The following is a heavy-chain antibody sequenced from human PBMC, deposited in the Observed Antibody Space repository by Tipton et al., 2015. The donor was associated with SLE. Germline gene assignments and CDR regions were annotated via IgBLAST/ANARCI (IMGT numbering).Heavy chain of an antibody. CDR2: IFDTGTT. J-gene: IGHJ4*02. Sequence: TLSLTCTVSGGSISSSGYYWVWIRQPPGKGLEWIGTIFDTGTTIYNPSLVTRVTMSINTSKNQFSLKVNSVTAADTAVYFCARLGSTTYLTLDGFYFDYWGQGTRVTVSS. CDR3: ARLGSTTYLTLDGFYFDY. D-gene: IGHD2/OR15-2a*01. CDR1: GGSISSSGYY. V-gene: IGHV4-39*07.